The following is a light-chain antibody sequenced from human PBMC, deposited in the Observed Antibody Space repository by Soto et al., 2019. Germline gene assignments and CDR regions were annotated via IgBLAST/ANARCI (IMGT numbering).Light chain of an antibody. CDR1: QSISSW. Sequence: DIQMTQSPSTLSASVGDRVTITCRASQSISSWLAWYQQKPGKAPKLLIYKASSLESGVPSRFSGSGSGTEFTLTISSLQPDVFATYYCQQYNSCWTFGQGTKVEIK. J-gene: IGKJ1*01. V-gene: IGKV1-5*03. CDR3: QQYNSCWT. CDR2: KAS.